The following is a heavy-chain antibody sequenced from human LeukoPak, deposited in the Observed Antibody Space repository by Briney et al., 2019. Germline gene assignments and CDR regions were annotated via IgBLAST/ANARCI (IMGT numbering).Heavy chain of an antibody. CDR3: ARNRPVYGGVDY. J-gene: IGHJ4*02. CDR1: GYTFTSYY. V-gene: IGHV1-46*01. CDR2: INPSGGST. Sequence: ASVKVSCKASGYTFTSYYMHWVRQAPGQGFEWMGIINPSGGSTSYAQKFQGRVTMTRDTSTSTVYMELSSLRSEDTAVYYCARNRPVYGGVDYWGQGTLVTVSS. D-gene: IGHD4-23*01.